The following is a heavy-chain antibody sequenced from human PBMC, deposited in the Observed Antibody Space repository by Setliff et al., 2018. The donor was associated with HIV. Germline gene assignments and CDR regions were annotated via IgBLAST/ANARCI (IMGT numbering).Heavy chain of an antibody. D-gene: IGHD3-9*01. Sequence: PGGSLRLSCAASGFPFSIYSMAWVRQAPGKGLEWLSYIGSDVSIIFYADSVKGRFTISRDNSKKTLYLQMNSLRAEDTAVYYCARDRTYYDILTGYYGLDYWGQGTLVTVSS. V-gene: IGHV3-48*04. J-gene: IGHJ4*02. CDR2: IGSDVSII. CDR1: GFPFSIYS. CDR3: ARDRTYYDILTGYYGLDY.